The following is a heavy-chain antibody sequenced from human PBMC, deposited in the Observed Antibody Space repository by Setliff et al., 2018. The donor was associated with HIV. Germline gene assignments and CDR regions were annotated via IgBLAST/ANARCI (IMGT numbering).Heavy chain of an antibody. D-gene: IGHD5-18*01. J-gene: IGHJ5*02. CDR1: DGSLSGYS. CDR2: SNDSGSY. CDR3: ARGPPGKQLWLGVWFDP. V-gene: IGHV4-34*01. Sequence: KASETLSLTCTVYDGSLSGYSWSWIHQPAGTGLEWIGESNDSGSYKYNPALQRRVTISVDTSKNQFTLKLQSMTAADTAVYYCARGPPGKQLWLGVWFDPWGQGTLVTVSS.